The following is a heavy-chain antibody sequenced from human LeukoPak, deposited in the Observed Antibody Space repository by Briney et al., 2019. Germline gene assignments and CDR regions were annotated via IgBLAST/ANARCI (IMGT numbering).Heavy chain of an antibody. Sequence: GGSLRLSCAASGLTFSRYAMTWVRQAPGKGLEWVSSISGSGRSTYYADSVKGRFTISRDNSKNTLYLQMNSLRAEDTAVYYCAKTKYCSSTSCSHSWTHLFYYYYMDVWGKGTTVTISS. J-gene: IGHJ6*03. CDR1: GLTFSRYA. V-gene: IGHV3-23*01. D-gene: IGHD2-2*01. CDR2: ISGSGRST. CDR3: AKTKYCSSTSCSHSWTHLFYYYYMDV.